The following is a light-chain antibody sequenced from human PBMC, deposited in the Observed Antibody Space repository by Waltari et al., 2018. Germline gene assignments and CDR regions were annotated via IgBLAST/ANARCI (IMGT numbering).Light chain of an antibody. CDR1: QGIISY. Sequence: DITLTQSPYFLSASVGDSVTLPCRASQGIISYLAWYQQKPGKAPKLLIYAASTLQSGVPSRFSGSGSGTEFTLTISSLQPEDFATYYCQQLNSYPRTFGPGTKVDIK. CDR3: QQLNSYPRT. J-gene: IGKJ3*01. V-gene: IGKV1-9*01. CDR2: AAS.